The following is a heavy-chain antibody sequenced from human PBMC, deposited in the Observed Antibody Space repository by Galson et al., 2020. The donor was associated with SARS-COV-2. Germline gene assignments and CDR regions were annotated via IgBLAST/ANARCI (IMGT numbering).Heavy chain of an antibody. D-gene: IGHD3-3*01. Sequence: ASVKVSCKASGYTFTGYYMHWVRQAPGQGLEWMGWINPNSGGTNYAQKFQGRVTMTRDTSISTAYMELSRLRSDDTAVYYCARAGGITIFGVVHSYYYYMDVWSKGTTVTVSS. CDR3: ARAGGITIFGVVHSYYYYMDV. CDR1: GYTFTGYY. CDR2: INPNSGGT. J-gene: IGHJ6*03. V-gene: IGHV1-2*02.